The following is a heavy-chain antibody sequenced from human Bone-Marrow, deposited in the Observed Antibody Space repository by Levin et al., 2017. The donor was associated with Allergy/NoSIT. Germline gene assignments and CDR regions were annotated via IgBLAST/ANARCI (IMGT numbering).Heavy chain of an antibody. CDR1: GFTVSNNY. CDR3: ATHPRTAY. Sequence: GGSLRLSCAASGFTVSNNYMTWVRQAPGKGLEGVSVIYSGGKTHYADSVKGRFTVSRDNSKNTLYLQMNSLRAEDTAVYYCATHPRTAYRGQRTLVTDSS. CDR2: IYSGGKT. V-gene: IGHV3-53*01. J-gene: IGHJ4*02.